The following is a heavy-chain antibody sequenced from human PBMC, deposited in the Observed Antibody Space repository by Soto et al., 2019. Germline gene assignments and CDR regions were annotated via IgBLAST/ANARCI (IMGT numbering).Heavy chain of an antibody. Sequence: SETLSLNCTVSGGSINSYYWSWIRQAPGKGLEWIGYIYYSGSTSYNPSLKSRLTISVDTSKNQFSLKLSSVTAADTAVYYCARTNAFDIWGQGTMVTVSS. CDR1: GGSINSYY. J-gene: IGHJ3*02. CDR3: ARTNAFDI. V-gene: IGHV4-59*01. CDR2: IYYSGST.